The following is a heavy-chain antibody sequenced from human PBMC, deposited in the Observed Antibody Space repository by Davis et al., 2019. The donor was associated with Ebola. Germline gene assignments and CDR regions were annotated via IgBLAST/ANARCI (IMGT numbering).Heavy chain of an antibody. CDR3: AKGLTTGPFDY. Sequence: PGGSLRLSCAASGFTFSSYGMHWVRQAPGKGLEWVSGISWNSGSIGYADSVKGRFTISRDNAKNSLYLQMNSLRAEDTALYYCAKGLTTGPFDYWGQGTLVTVSS. V-gene: IGHV3-9*01. D-gene: IGHD3-22*01. J-gene: IGHJ4*02. CDR1: GFTFSSYG. CDR2: ISWNSGSI.